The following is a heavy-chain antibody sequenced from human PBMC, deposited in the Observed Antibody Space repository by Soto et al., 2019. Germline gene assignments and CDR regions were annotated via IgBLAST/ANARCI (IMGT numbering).Heavy chain of an antibody. CDR1: GFTFSGYS. D-gene: IGHD1-1*01. CDR3: TRYTGDY. J-gene: IGHJ4*01. Sequence: EVQLVESGGGVVQPGGSLRLSCAASGFTFSGYSMNWVRQAPGKGLEWVAYISTYSTTIYYADSVKGRFTVSRDNFKNSLSLQMNSLRDEDTAVYYCTRYTGDYWGHATLVTVSS. CDR2: ISTYSTTI. V-gene: IGHV3-48*02.